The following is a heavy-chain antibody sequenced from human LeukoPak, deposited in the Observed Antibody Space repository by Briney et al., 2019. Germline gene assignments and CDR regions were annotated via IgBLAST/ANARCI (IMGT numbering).Heavy chain of an antibody. CDR1: GLTFSTYS. CDR2: ISTGSSTI. J-gene: IGHJ4*02. V-gene: IGHV3-48*02. Sequence: GGSLRLSCAASGLTFSTYSMIWVRQAPGRGLEWVSYISTGSSTIHYADSVQGRFTISRDNARNSLYLQMNSLRDEDTAVYYCTRANWNDFEYWGPGTLVTVSS. CDR3: TRANWNDFEY. D-gene: IGHD1-1*01.